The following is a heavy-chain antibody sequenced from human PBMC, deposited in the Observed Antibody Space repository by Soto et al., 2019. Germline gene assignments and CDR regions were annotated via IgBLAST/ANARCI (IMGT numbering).Heavy chain of an antibody. J-gene: IGHJ4*02. CDR3: GRVGTSSCLDY. V-gene: IGHV1-18*01. Sequence: QVQLVQSGAEVQKPGASVMVSCKASGYTFTNYGIYGVRQAPGQGLAWMGWISANNGQTNYAQKFQGRVTMTTDTSTNTAYMELRGLRSDDTAVYYCGRVGTSSCLDYWGQGTLVTVSS. CDR1: GYTFTNYG. CDR2: ISANNGQT. D-gene: IGHD6-6*01.